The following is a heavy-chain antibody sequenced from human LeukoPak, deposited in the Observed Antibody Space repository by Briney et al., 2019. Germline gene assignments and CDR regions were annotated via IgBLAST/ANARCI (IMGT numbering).Heavy chain of an antibody. CDR3: AKSLGYRDAFDI. CDR2: ISYDGSNK. J-gene: IGHJ3*02. D-gene: IGHD3-16*01. CDR1: GFTFSSYA. Sequence: GRSLRLSCAASGFTFSSYAMHWVRQAPGKGLEWVAVISYDGSNKYYANSVKGRFTISRDNSKNTLYLQMNSLRAEDTAVYYCAKSLGYRDAFDIWSQGTMVTVSS. V-gene: IGHV3-30*04.